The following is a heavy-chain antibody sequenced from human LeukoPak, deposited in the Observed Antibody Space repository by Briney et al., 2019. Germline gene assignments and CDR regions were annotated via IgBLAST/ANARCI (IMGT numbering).Heavy chain of an antibody. V-gene: IGHV4-38-2*02. D-gene: IGHD3-10*01. CDR1: GYSISSGYY. Sequence: SETLSLTCTVSGYSISSGYYWGWIRQPPGKGLEWIGSIYHSGSTYYNPSLKSRVTMSVDTSNNQFSLKLNSVTAADTAVYYCARAAVVRGVIVSVDYWGQGTLVTVSS. CDR3: ARAAVVRGVIVSVDY. J-gene: IGHJ4*02. CDR2: IYHSGST.